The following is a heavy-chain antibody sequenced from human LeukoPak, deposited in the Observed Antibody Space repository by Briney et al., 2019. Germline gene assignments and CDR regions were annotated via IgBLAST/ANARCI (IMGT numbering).Heavy chain of an antibody. CDR3: ANGGYSGYDPPDY. Sequence: GGTLRLSCAASGFSFSSYGMHWVRQAPGKGLEWVAFIRYDGSNKYYADSVMGRFTISRDNSKNTLYLQMNSLRAEDTAVYYCANGGYSGYDPPDYWGQGTLVTVSS. CDR2: IRYDGSNK. V-gene: IGHV3-30*02. CDR1: GFSFSSYG. J-gene: IGHJ4*02. D-gene: IGHD5-12*01.